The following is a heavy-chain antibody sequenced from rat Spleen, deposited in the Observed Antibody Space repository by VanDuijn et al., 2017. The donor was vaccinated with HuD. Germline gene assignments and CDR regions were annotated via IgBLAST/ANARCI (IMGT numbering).Heavy chain of an antibody. CDR2: ISSGGST. J-gene: IGHJ3*01. D-gene: IGHD1-12*02. CDR1: GFSLTSYT. V-gene: IGHV2-6*01. CDR3: ARTGYYDGSYYYPFPY. Sequence: QVQLKESGPGLVQPSQTLSLTCTVSGFSLTSYTVSWVRQPPGKGLEWIAAISSGGSTYYNSPLKSRLSISRDTSKSQVFLKMNSLQTEDTAMYFCARTGYYDGSYYYPFPYWGQGTLVTVSS.